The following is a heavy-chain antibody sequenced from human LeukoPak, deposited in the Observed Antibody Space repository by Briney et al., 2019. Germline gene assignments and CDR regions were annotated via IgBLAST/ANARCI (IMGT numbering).Heavy chain of an antibody. Sequence: EASVKVSCKVSGYTLTELSMHWVRQAPGKGLEWMGGFDPEDGETIYAQKFQGRVTMTEDTSTDTAYMELSSLRSEDTAAYYCATLMITFGGGLDYWGQGTLVTVSS. D-gene: IGHD3-16*01. V-gene: IGHV1-24*01. J-gene: IGHJ4*02. CDR2: FDPEDGET. CDR3: ATLMITFGGGLDY. CDR1: GYTLTELS.